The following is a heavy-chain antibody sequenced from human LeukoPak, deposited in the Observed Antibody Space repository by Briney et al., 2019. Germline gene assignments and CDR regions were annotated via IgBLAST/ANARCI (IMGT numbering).Heavy chain of an antibody. J-gene: IGHJ3*02. CDR2: IKQDGSEK. D-gene: IGHD3-10*01. V-gene: IGHV3-7*01. CDR1: GDSISSSNSY. CDR3: ARNMVRGYEDAFDI. Sequence: ETLSLTCTVSGDSISSSNSYWGWIRQPPGKGLEWVANIKQDGSEKYYVDSVKGRFTISRDNAKNSLYLQMNSLRAEDTAVYYCARNMVRGYEDAFDIWGQGTMVTVSS.